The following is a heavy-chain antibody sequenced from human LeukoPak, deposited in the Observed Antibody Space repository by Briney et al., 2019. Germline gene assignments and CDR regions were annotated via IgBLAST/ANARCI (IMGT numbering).Heavy chain of an antibody. Sequence: SETLSLTCTVSGVSISSGGYYWSWIRQHPGKGLEWIGYIYYSGSTYYNPSLKSRVTISVDTSKNQFSLKLSSVTAADTAVYYCARMSSRMWELRGFDYWGQGTLVTVSS. J-gene: IGHJ4*02. D-gene: IGHD1-26*01. V-gene: IGHV4-31*03. CDR2: IYYSGST. CDR3: ARMSSRMWELRGFDY. CDR1: GVSISSGGYY.